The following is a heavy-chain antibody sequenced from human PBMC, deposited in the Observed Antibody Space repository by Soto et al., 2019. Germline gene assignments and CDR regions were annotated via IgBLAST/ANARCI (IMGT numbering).Heavy chain of an antibody. D-gene: IGHD2-2*01. CDR1: GGSISSAGYY. Sequence: QVQLQESDPGLVKPSQTLSLTCTVSGGSISSAGYYWSWIRQHPGKGLEWIGYIYYSGSTYYNPSLKSRVSISVDSSKNQFSLKLSSVTAADTAVYYCARERSDIVVVPAARYFDYWGQGTLVTVSS. CDR3: ARERSDIVVVPAARYFDY. J-gene: IGHJ4*02. V-gene: IGHV4-31*03. CDR2: IYYSGST.